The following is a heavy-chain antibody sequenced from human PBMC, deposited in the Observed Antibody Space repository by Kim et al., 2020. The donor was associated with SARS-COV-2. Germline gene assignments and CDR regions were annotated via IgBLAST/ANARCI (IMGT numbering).Heavy chain of an antibody. Sequence: PTSRVTISVDTSKNQFSLKLSPVTAADTAVYYCARHSGYYYDSSGCLDYWGQGTLVTVSS. CDR3: ARHSGYYYDSSGCLDY. V-gene: IGHV4-59*08. D-gene: IGHD3-22*01. J-gene: IGHJ4*02.